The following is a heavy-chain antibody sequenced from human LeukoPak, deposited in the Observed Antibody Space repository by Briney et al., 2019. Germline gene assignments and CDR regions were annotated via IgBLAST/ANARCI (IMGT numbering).Heavy chain of an antibody. D-gene: IGHD4-17*01. J-gene: IGHJ4*02. CDR3: ARKLSTVTTRPIDY. V-gene: IGHV4-34*01. CDR2: INHSGST. Sequence: TSETLSLTCAVYGGSFSGYYWSWIRQPPGKGLEWIGEINHSGSTNYNPSLKSRATISVDTSKNQFSLKLSSVTAADTAVYSCARKLSTVTTRPIDYWGQGTLVTVSS. CDR1: GGSFSGYY.